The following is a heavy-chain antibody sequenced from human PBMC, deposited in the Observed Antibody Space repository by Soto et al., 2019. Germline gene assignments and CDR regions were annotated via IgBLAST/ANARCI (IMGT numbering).Heavy chain of an antibody. D-gene: IGHD1-26*01. CDR2: ISSSSSYI. J-gene: IGHJ4*02. Sequence: EVQLLESGGGLVQPGGSLRLSCAASGFTFSSYAMSWVRQAPGKGLEWVSSISSSSSYIYYADSVKGRFTISRDNAKNSLYLQMNSLRAEDTAVYYCARGSSGGDYWGQGTLVTVSS. CDR1: GFTFSSYA. CDR3: ARGSSGGDY. V-gene: IGHV3-21*01.